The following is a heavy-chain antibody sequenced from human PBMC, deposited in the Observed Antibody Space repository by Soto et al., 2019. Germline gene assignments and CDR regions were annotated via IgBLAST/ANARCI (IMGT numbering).Heavy chain of an antibody. Sequence: GASLKLSCEASGYSFTSYLINWGRQMPGKGLEWMGRIVPSDSYTNNSPSFQGDVTISADKSISTAYLQWRTLKASDTAMYYCARHRDSGSPEGGMDVWGQGTTVTVSS. J-gene: IGHJ6*02. CDR1: GYSFTSYL. V-gene: IGHV5-10-1*01. CDR2: IVPSDSYT. CDR3: ARHRDSGSPEGGMDV. D-gene: IGHD1-26*01.